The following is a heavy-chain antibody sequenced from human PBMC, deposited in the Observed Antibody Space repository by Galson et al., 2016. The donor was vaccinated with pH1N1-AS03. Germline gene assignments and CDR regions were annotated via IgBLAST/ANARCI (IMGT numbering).Heavy chain of an antibody. Sequence: SLRLSCAASGFTVSSNYMSWVRQAPGKGLEWLGRIKTTADGGTADYAGPVKDRFIISRDDSQNTVSLQMNGLRSEDTGVYYCLCNFDYWGQGTQITVSS. CDR2: IKTTADGGTA. V-gene: IGHV3-15*01. J-gene: IGHJ4*02. CDR1: GFTVSSNY. CDR3: LCNFDY.